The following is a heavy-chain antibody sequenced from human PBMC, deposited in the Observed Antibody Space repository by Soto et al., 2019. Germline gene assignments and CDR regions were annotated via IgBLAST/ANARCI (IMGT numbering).Heavy chain of an antibody. Sequence: NWLRHTPGQGLEWMGWISAYNGNTKYAQNLQGRVTMTTDASTSTAYMEMRSLRSDDTAVYYCARDLDGSGSYYTDYWGPGTLVTVTS. CDR2: ISAYNGNT. CDR3: ARDLDGSGSYYTDY. V-gene: IGHV1-18*01. D-gene: IGHD3-10*01. J-gene: IGHJ4*02.